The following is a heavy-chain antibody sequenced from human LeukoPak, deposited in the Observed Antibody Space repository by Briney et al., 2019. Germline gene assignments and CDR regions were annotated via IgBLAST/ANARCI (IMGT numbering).Heavy chain of an antibody. V-gene: IGHV4-38-2*02. CDR1: GYSISSGYY. CDR2: IYHSGST. Sequence: SETLSLTCTVSGYSISSGYYWGWIRQPPGKGLEWIGSIYHSGSTYYNPSLKSRVTISVDTSKNQFSLKLSSVTAADTAVYYCARQTAMVAYWGQGTLVTVSS. CDR3: ARQTAMVAY. J-gene: IGHJ4*02. D-gene: IGHD5-18*01.